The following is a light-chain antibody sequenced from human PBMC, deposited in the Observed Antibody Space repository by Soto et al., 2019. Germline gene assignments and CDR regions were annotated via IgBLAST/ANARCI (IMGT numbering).Light chain of an antibody. V-gene: IGKV1-12*01. CDR1: QGISSW. CDR3: QQANSFPLT. J-gene: IGKJ4*01. CDR2: AAS. Sequence: DIQITQSPSSVSAFVGDRVTISCRASQGISSWLAWYQEKPGKAPKLLIYAASSLQGGVPSRFRGSGSGADFTLTISRLRPEDFATYYCQQANSFPLTVGGGTKVDIK.